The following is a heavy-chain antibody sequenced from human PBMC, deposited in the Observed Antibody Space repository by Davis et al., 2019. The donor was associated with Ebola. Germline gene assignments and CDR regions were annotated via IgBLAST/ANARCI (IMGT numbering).Heavy chain of an antibody. J-gene: IGHJ6*04. CDR3: ARDLYGDYGYYGMDV. CDR1: GYTFTSYG. CDR2: ISAYNGNT. D-gene: IGHD4-17*01. Sequence: ASVKVSCKASGYTFTSYGISWVRQAPGQGLEWMGWISAYNGNTNYAQGLQDRVTLITDTSTNTAYMELRRLTSDDTAVYYCARDLYGDYGYYGMDVWGKGTTVTVSS. V-gene: IGHV1-18*01.